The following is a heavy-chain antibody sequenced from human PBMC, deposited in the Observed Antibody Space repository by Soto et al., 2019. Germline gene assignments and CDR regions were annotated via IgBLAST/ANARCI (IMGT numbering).Heavy chain of an antibody. CDR2: ISAYNGNT. CDR3: ARDRDIVVVVAAAHYYYYGMDF. D-gene: IGHD2-15*01. CDR1: GYTFTSYG. V-gene: IGHV1-18*01. J-gene: IGHJ6*02. Sequence: EASVKVSCKASGYTFTSYGISWVRQAPGQGLEWMGWISAYNGNTNYAQKLQGRVTMTTDTSTSTAYMELRSLRSDDTAVYYCARDRDIVVVVAAAHYYYYGMDFWGQGTTVTVSS.